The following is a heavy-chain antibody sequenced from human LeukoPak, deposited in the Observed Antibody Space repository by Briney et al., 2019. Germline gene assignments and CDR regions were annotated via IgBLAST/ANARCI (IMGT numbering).Heavy chain of an antibody. V-gene: IGHV3-66*01. CDR3: AGWRGFDY. D-gene: IGHD2-15*01. CDR1: GFTVSSNY. CDR2: IYSGGNT. J-gene: IGHJ4*02. Sequence: GGSLRLFCAASGFTVSSNYMSWVRQAPGKGLEWVSVIYSGGNTYYADPVKGRFTISRDNNKNTLYLQMNSLRAEHTAVFFCAGWRGFDYWGQGTLVSVSS.